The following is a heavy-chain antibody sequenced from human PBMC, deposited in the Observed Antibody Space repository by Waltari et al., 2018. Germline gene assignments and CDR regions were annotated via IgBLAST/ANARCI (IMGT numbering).Heavy chain of an antibody. V-gene: IGHV3-74*01. D-gene: IGHD2-2*01. CDR3: TRTRFCSTSSCQVDWFDP. Sequence: QATGKGLVWVSRINAYGRSTSYADSVKGRFTISRDNANNTLYLQMNSLRAEDTAVYYCTRTRFCSTSSCQVDWFDPWGQGTLVTVSS. CDR2: INAYGRST. J-gene: IGHJ5*02.